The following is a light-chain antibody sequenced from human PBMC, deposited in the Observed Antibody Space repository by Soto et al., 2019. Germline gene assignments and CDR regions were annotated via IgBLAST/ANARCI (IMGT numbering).Light chain of an antibody. V-gene: IGKV3-15*01. Sequence: EIVMTQSPGTLSVSPGERATLSCRASQSVGSNLAWYQQNPGQPPRLLIYGASTRATGIPARFSGSGSGTEFTLTISSLQPDDFASYYCQQHDTSSTFGQGTKVDIK. CDR2: GAS. CDR1: QSVGSN. J-gene: IGKJ1*01. CDR3: QQHDTSST.